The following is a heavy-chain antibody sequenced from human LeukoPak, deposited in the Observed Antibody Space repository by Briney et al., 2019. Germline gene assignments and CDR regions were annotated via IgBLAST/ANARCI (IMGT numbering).Heavy chain of an antibody. Sequence: GGSLRLSCAASGFTFSSYGMHWVRQAPGKGLEWVSVIYSGGSTYYADSVKGRVTISRDNAKNSLYLQMNSLRAEDTAVYYCARDSLDWNYDSNWFDPWGQGTLVTVSS. J-gene: IGHJ5*02. CDR1: GFTFSSYG. D-gene: IGHD1-7*01. V-gene: IGHV3-NL1*01. CDR3: ARDSLDWNYDSNWFDP. CDR2: IYSGGST.